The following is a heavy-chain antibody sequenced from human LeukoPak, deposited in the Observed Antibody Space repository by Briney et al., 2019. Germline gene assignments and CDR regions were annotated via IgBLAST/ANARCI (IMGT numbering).Heavy chain of an antibody. CDR2: IKQDGSEK. Sequence: PGGSLRLSCAAYGFTFSSYWMSWVRQAPGKGLEWVANIKQDGSEKYYVDSVKGRFTISRDNAKNSLYLQMNSLRAEDTAVYYCASYRLRFLEWLSLPFDYWGQGTLVTVSS. J-gene: IGHJ4*02. CDR3: ASYRLRFLEWLSLPFDY. V-gene: IGHV3-7*01. CDR1: GFTFSSYW. D-gene: IGHD3-3*01.